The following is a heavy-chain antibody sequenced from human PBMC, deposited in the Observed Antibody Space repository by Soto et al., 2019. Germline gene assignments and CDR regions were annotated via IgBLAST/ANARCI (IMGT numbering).Heavy chain of an antibody. D-gene: IGHD3-9*01. Sequence: QVQLQQWGAGLLKPSETLSLTCAVYGGSFRGYYWSWIRQPPGKGLEWIGEINHSGSTNYNPSLKSRVTISVDTSKNQFSLKQSSVTAADTAVYYCARGGLTGRNWFDPWGQGTLVTVSS. CDR2: INHSGST. V-gene: IGHV4-34*01. CDR1: GGSFRGYY. CDR3: ARGGLTGRNWFDP. J-gene: IGHJ5*02.